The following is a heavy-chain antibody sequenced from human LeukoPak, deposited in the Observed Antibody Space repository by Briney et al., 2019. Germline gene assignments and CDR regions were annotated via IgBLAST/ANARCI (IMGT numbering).Heavy chain of an antibody. J-gene: IGHJ3*02. CDR2: ISSSSSYI. V-gene: IGHV3-21*01. CDR3: ARDEWGDAFDI. D-gene: IGHD1-26*01. Sequence: GGALRLSCAASGFTFRSYSMNWVRQTPGKGLEWGSSISSSSSYIQSADSVRGRFTISRDKAKNSLCLQMNSLRAEDTAVYYCARDEWGDAFDIWGQGTMVT. CDR1: GFTFRSYS.